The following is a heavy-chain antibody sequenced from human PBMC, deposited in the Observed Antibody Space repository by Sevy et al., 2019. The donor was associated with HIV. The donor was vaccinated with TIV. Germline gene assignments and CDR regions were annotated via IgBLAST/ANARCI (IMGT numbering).Heavy chain of an antibody. V-gene: IGHV3-21*01. CDR2: VSSISSYI. CDR1: GFNFRTYN. D-gene: IGHD2-2*01. J-gene: IGHJ6*02. Sequence: GGSLRLSCAASGFNFRTYNMNWVRQAPGKGLEWVSSVSSISSYIYYADSVKGRFTISRDNAKTSLYLQMNSLRAEDTAVYYCARDYVLPATIDYYYYGMDVWGQGTTVTVSS. CDR3: ARDYVLPATIDYYYYGMDV.